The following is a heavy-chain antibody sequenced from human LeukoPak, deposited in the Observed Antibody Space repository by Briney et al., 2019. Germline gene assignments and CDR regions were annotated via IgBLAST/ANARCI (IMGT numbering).Heavy chain of an antibody. CDR3: TREGILAGVDY. V-gene: IGHV3-7*01. D-gene: IGHD6-13*01. Sequence: GGSLRLSCVASGFTFTSYWMSWVRQAPGKGLEWVANIKQDGSEKNYVDSVKGRFTISRDNAKNSMSLQMNSLGAEDTAVYYCTREGILAGVDYWGQGTLVTVSS. CDR2: IKQDGSEK. CDR1: GFTFTSYW. J-gene: IGHJ4*02.